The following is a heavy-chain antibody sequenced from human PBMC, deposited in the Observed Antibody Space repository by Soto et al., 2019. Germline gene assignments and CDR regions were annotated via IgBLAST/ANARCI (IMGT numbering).Heavy chain of an antibody. D-gene: IGHD3-16*01. Sequence: PGGSLRLSCAASGFSFSNAWMNWVRQAPGKGLEWVGRIKSKAEGGTADYAAPVKGRFTVSRDDSKSMMYLQIHTLKTEDKAVYYCTTVVWVSRSLDYWGRGTLVTVSS. CDR2: IKSKAEGGTA. J-gene: IGHJ4*02. V-gene: IGHV3-15*07. CDR1: GFSFSNAW. CDR3: TTVVWVSRSLDY.